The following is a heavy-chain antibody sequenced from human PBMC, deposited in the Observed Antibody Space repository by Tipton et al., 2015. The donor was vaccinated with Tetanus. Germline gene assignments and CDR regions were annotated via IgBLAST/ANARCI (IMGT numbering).Heavy chain of an antibody. J-gene: IGHJ3*02. CDR1: GGSFSGYY. CDR3: ARLVGSSDAFDI. CDR2: INHSGST. D-gene: IGHD1-26*01. V-gene: IGHV4-34*01. Sequence: TLSLTCAVYGGSFSGYYWSWIRQPPGKGLEWIGEINHSGSTNYNPSLKSRVTISVDTSKNQFSLKLSSVTAADTVVYYCARLVGSSDAFDIWGQGTMVTVSS.